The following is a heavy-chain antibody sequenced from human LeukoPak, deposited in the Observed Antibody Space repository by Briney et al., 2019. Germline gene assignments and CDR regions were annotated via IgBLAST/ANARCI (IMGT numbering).Heavy chain of an antibody. CDR3: AKTLGVSYLYYYYYGMDV. CDR2: ISGSGGST. CDR1: GFTFSSYA. V-gene: IGHV3-23*01. D-gene: IGHD1-26*01. Sequence: GGSLRLSCAASGFTFSSYAMSWVRQAPGKGLEWVSAISGSGGSTYYADSVKGRFTISRDNSKNTLYLQMNSLRAEDTAVYYCAKTLGVSYLYYYYYGMDVWGQGTTVTVSS. J-gene: IGHJ6*02.